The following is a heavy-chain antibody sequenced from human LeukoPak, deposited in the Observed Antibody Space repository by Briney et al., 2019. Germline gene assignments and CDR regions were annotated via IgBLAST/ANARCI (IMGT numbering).Heavy chain of an antibody. V-gene: IGHV3-66*01. Sequence: GGSLRLSCAASELSVGSNYMTWVRQAPGKGLEWVSLIYSGGSAYYADSVKGRFTISRDNAKNSLYLQMNSLRAEDTAVYYCARGYCSGGSCYPRGDAFDIWGQGTMVTVSS. CDR2: IYSGGSA. CDR3: ARGYCSGGSCYPRGDAFDI. J-gene: IGHJ3*02. CDR1: ELSVGSNY. D-gene: IGHD2-15*01.